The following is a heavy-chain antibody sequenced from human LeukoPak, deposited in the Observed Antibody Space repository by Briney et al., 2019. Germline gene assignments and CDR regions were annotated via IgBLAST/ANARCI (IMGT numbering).Heavy chain of an antibody. CDR2: IDWDDDE. CDR3: ARRIHSSGYLDY. J-gene: IGHJ4*02. D-gene: IGHD3-22*01. CDR1: GFSLTTPGMC. V-gene: IGHV2-70*11. Sequence: SGPSLVKPPQTLTLTCTFLGFSLTTPGMCVSWFRQPPGKALEWLARIDWDDDEHYNASLTTRLTISKDTSKDQVVLTMTDVDPVDTATYYCARRIHSSGYLDYWGQGILVTVSS.